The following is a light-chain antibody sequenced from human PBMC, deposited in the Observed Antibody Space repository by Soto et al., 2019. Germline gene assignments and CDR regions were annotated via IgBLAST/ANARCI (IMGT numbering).Light chain of an antibody. CDR1: QSISSE. Sequence: EIVMTQSPATLSVSPGERATLSCRASQSISSELAWYQQRPGQPPRLLIYGASTRATGVPDRFTGSGSGSDFTLTISGLQSEDFAVYYCQQGHNWPLTVGQGTRLE. J-gene: IGKJ2*01. V-gene: IGKV3-15*01. CDR3: QQGHNWPLT. CDR2: GAS.